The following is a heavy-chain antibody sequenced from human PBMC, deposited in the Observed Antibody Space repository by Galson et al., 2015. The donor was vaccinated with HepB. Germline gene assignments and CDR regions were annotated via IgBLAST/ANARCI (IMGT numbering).Heavy chain of an antibody. CDR3: AKERRLQWLVPRLFDY. Sequence: PSLSCAASGFTFSSYAMSWVRQAPGNGLEWVSAISGSGGSTYYADSVKGRFTISRDNSKNTLYLQMNSLRAEDTAVYYCAKERRLQWLVPRLFDYWGQGTLVTVSS. CDR2: ISGSGGST. J-gene: IGHJ4*02. V-gene: IGHV3-23*01. D-gene: IGHD6-19*01. CDR1: GFTFSSYA.